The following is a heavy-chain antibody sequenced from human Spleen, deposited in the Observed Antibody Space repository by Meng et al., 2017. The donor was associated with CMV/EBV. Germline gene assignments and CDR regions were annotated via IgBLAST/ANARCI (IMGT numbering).Heavy chain of an antibody. CDR2: MNPNSGNT. V-gene: IGHV1-8*02. CDR1: GYTFTGYY. CDR3: ARQRVDFDY. Sequence: ASVKVSCKASGYTFTGYYMHWVRQAPGQGLEWMGWMNPNSGNTGYAQKFQGRVTMTRNTSISTAYMELRSLRSEDTAVYYCARQRVDFDYWGQGTLVTVSS. D-gene: IGHD6-25*01. J-gene: IGHJ4*02.